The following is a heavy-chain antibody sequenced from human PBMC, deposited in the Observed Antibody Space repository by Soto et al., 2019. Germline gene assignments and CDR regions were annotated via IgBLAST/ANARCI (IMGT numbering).Heavy chain of an antibody. D-gene: IGHD5-12*01. V-gene: IGHV4-61*01. CDR2: IYYTGST. J-gene: IGHJ4*02. CDR1: GGSVSGGSYY. CDR3: ARGGLRFASSEY. Sequence: QVQLQESGPGLVKPSETLSLTCSVSGGSVSGGSYYWSWIRQPPGKTLEWIGYIYYTGSTNYNPSLKRRVTISIDTSKNQFSLPLNSVTAADTGVYYCARGGLRFASSEYWGQGTLVTVSS.